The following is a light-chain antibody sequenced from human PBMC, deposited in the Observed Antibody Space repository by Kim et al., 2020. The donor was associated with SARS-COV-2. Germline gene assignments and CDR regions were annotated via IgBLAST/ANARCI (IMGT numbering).Light chain of an antibody. J-gene: IGKJ1*01. Sequence: CPGERAPPSCRASQSVSSSYLAWYQQKPGQAPRLLIYGASSRATGIPDRFSGSGSGTDFTLTISRLEPEDFAVYYCQQYGSSRWTFGQGTKVDIK. CDR1: QSVSSSY. CDR3: QQYGSSRWT. CDR2: GAS. V-gene: IGKV3-20*01.